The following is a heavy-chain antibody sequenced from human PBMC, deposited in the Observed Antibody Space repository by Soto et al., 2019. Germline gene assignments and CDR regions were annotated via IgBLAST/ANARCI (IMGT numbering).Heavy chain of an antibody. J-gene: IGHJ4*02. CDR2: IWYDGSEK. Sequence: QVQLEESGGGVVQPGRSLRLSCAASGFTFSDYGMHWVRQAPGKGLEWVAVIWYDGSEKYYAVSVKGRFTISRDNSKNTLYLQMNSLRAEDTAVYYCARQSLGNIRLRGFDYWGQGALVTVSS. CDR1: GFTFSDYG. V-gene: IGHV3-33*01. CDR3: ARQSLGNIRLRGFDY. D-gene: IGHD1-1*01.